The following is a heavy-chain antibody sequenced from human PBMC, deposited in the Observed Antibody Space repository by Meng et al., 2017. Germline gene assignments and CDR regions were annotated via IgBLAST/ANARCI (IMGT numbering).Heavy chain of an antibody. CDR1: GFTFSSYW. J-gene: IGHJ6*02. CDR3: ARDLSLRIAVAGRKSYYYYYGMDV. D-gene: IGHD6-19*01. CDR2: ISSSSSYI. V-gene: IGHV3-21*01. Sequence: GESLKISCAASGFTFSSYWMSWVRQAPGKGLEWVSSISSSSSYIYYADSVKGRFTISRDNAKNSLYLQMNSLRAEDTAVYYCARDLSLRIAVAGRKSYYYYYGMDVWGQGTTVTVSS.